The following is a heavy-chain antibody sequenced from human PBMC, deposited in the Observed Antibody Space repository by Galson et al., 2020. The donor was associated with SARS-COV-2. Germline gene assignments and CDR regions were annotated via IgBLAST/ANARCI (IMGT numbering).Heavy chain of an antibody. CDR2: IFWSDDK. Sequence: SGPTLVKPTQTLTLTCTFSGFSLSTSGVAVGWIRQPPGKTLEWLALIFWSDDKRYNPSLKSRLTITRDTSKNQVVLTMTNMDPVDTATYYCAHRDDYYYYHTMDVWGQGTTVTVSS. J-gene: IGHJ6*02. CDR1: GFSLSTSGVA. V-gene: IGHV2-5*01. CDR3: AHRDDYYYYHTMDV.